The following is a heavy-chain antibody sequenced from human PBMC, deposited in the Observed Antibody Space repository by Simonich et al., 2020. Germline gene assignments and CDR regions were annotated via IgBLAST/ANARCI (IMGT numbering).Heavy chain of an antibody. D-gene: IGHD1-1*01. V-gene: IGHV4-34*01. CDR3: ARHLQLGPFDY. J-gene: IGHJ4*02. CDR2: INHSGST. CDR1: GGSFSGYY. Sequence: QVQLQQWGAGLLKPSETLSLTCAVYGGSFSGYYWSWIRQPPGKGLGWIGEINHSGSTNYNPSPKSRVTISVDTSKNQFSLKLSSVTAADTAVYYCARHLQLGPFDYWGQGTLVTVSS.